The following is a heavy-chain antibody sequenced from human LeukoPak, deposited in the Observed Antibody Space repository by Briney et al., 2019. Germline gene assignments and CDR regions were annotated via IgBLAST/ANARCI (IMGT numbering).Heavy chain of an antibody. J-gene: IGHJ4*02. D-gene: IGHD3-16*01. CDR2: ISAGGVTT. V-gene: IGHV3-23*01. CDR3: AREQTFPYFDS. CDR1: GFTFNSYA. Sequence: GGSLRLSCAASGFTFNSYAMSWVRQFPGKGLEWVSSISAGGVTTYYADSVKGRFTISRDNSKNTLYLQMNSLRAEDTAVYYCAREQTFPYFDSWGQGTLVTVSS.